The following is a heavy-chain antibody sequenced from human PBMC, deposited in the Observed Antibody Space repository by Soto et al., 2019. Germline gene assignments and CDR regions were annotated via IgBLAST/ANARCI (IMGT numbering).Heavy chain of an antibody. CDR3: AKGVVREPAYFDY. D-gene: IGHD3-10*01. V-gene: IGHV3-30*18. Sequence: GGSLRLSCTVSGFTFSAFAMYWVRQAPGKGLEWVALISYDGRNEDYAESVRGRFTISRDNSKNTLYLDMNSLSAEDSAVYFCAKGVVREPAYFDYWGQGTLVTVSS. CDR2: ISYDGRNE. CDR1: GFTFSAFA. J-gene: IGHJ4*02.